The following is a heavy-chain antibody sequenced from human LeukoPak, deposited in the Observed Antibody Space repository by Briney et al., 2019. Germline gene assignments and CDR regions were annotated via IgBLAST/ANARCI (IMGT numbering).Heavy chain of an antibody. CDR2: IIPIFGTA. V-gene: IGHV1-69*05. CDR1: GGTFSGYA. Sequence: SVKVSCKASGGTFSGYAISWVRQAPGQGLEWMGGIIPIFGTANYAQKFQGRVTITTDESTSTAYMELSSLRSEDTAVYYCAREAYYGSGKFDYWGQGTLVTVSS. J-gene: IGHJ4*02. D-gene: IGHD3-10*01. CDR3: AREAYYGSGKFDY.